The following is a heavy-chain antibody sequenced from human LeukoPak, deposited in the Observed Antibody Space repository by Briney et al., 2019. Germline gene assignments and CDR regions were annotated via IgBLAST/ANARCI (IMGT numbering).Heavy chain of an antibody. CDR2: MYYSGST. J-gene: IGHJ5*02. CDR1: VGSHSSGDYH. CDR3: ARPYYYDSRIDP. V-gene: IGHV4-30-4*01. Sequence: SETLSLTCTFSVGSHSSGDYHWRWIRQPPGKALEWIAYMYYSGSTYYHSSLKSRVTMSADTCKNQLSLKLSSVTAADTAVYYCARPYYYDSRIDPWGQGILVTVFS. D-gene: IGHD3-22*01.